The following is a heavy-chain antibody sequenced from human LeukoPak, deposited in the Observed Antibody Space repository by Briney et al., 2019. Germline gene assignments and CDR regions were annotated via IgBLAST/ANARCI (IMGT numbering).Heavy chain of an antibody. CDR2: ISWNSANI. J-gene: IGHJ2*01. V-gene: IGHV3-9*01. CDR1: EFVFSTYY. D-gene: IGHD4-17*01. CDR3: AKDFYGDYEGYFDL. Sequence: KSGGSLRLSCAASEFVFSTYYMHWVRQAPGKGLEWVAGISWNSANIAYADSVKGRFTVSRDNAKNSLYLQMNSLRAEDTAFYYCAKDFYGDYEGYFDLWGRGALVTVSS.